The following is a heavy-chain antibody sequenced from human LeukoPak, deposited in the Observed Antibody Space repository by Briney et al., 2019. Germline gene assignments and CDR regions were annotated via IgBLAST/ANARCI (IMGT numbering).Heavy chain of an antibody. CDR2: IHYSGST. J-gene: IGHJ4*02. CDR1: GGSISSSSYY. CDR3: ASGPIYCTNGVCFLGEEDH. Sequence: SETLSLTCTVSGGSISSSSYYWGWIRQPPGKGLEWIGSIHYSGSTFYNPSLKSRVTTSADTSQNQFSLKLSSVTAADTAVYDCASGPIYCTNGVCFLGEEDHWGQGTPVTVSS. D-gene: IGHD2-8*01. V-gene: IGHV4-39*07.